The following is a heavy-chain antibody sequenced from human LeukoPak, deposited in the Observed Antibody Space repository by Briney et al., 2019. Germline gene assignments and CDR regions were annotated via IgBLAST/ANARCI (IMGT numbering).Heavy chain of an antibody. CDR1: GGSFSGYY. CDR3: ARLETSGGSLSYFDY. D-gene: IGHD6-19*01. Sequence: PSETLSLTCAVYGGSFSGYYWSWIRQPPGKGLEWIGEINHSGSTNYNPSLKSRVTISVDTSKNQFSLKLSSVTAADTAVYYCARLETSGGSLSYFDYWGQGTLVTVSS. V-gene: IGHV4-34*01. J-gene: IGHJ4*02. CDR2: INHSGST.